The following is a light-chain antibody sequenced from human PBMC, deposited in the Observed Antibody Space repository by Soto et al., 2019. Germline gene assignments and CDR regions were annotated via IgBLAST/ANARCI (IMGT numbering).Light chain of an antibody. J-gene: IGKJ2*01. V-gene: IGKV2-30*02. Sequence: DVVRTQSPLSLPVTLGQSASISCRSIQSLVHSDGHTHLNWFQQRPGQSPRRLICKVSNRDSGVPDRFSGSASGTDFTLKISRVEAEDVGVYYCMQGTHWPYTFGHGPQREIK. CDR3: MQGTHWPYT. CDR2: KVS. CDR1: QSLVHSDGHTH.